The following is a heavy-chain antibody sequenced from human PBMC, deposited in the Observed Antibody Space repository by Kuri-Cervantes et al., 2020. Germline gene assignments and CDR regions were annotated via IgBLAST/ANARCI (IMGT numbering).Heavy chain of an antibody. D-gene: IGHD3-22*01. CDR3: ARDTYYDSSGYYYDY. V-gene: IGHV1-18*01. Sequence: ASVKVSCKASGYTFRSYGISWVRQAPGQGLEWLGWISVYNGDTNYAQKLQGRVTMTTDTSTSTDYTILRSLRSDDTAVYYCARDTYYDSSGYYYDYWGQGTLVTVSS. CDR1: GYTFRSYG. CDR2: ISVYNGDT. J-gene: IGHJ4*02.